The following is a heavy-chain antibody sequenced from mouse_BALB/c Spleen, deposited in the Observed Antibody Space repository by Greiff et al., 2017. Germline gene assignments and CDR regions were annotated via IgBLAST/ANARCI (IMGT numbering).Heavy chain of an antibody. CDR3: AREYDGSWLAY. V-gene: IGHV2-9*02. CDR2: IWAGGST. CDR1: GFSLTSYG. J-gene: IGHJ3*01. Sequence: VQLVESGPGLVAPSQSLSITCTVSGFSLTSYGVHWVRQPPGKGLEWLGVIWAGGSTNYNSALMSRLSISKDNSKSQVFLKMNSLQTDDTAMYYCAREYDGSWLAYWGQGTLVTVSA. D-gene: IGHD2-12*01.